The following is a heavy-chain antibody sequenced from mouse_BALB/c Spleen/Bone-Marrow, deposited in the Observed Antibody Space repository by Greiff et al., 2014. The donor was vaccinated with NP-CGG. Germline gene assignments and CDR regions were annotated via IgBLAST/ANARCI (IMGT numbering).Heavy chain of an antibody. CDR1: GFSLTSYG. V-gene: IGHV2-6*02. D-gene: IGHD1-2*01. CDR3: ARSLRGYAMDY. Sequence: VQLVESGPGLVAPSQSLSITCTVSGFSLTSYGVHWVRQPPGKGLEWLGGIWGDGSTTYNSALKSRLSISKDNSKTQVFLKMNSLQTDDTAMYYCARSLRGYAMDYWGQGTSVTVSS. CDR2: IWGDGST. J-gene: IGHJ4*01.